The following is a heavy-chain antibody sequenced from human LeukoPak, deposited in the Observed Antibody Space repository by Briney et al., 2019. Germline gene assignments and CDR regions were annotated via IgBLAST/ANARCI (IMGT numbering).Heavy chain of an antibody. V-gene: IGHV4-59*01. J-gene: IGHJ4*02. CDR3: ATHTSSRTSPFDY. CDR1: GGSISSYY. Sequence: SETLSLTCTVSGGSISSYYWSWIRQPPGKGLEWIGYIYYSGSTNYNPSLKSRVTISVDTSKNQFSLKLSSVTAADTAVYYCATHTSSRTSPFDYWGQGTLVTVPS. CDR2: IYYSGST. D-gene: IGHD6-13*01.